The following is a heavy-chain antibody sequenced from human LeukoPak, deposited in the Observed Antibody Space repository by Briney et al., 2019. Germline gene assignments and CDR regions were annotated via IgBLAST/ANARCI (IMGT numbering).Heavy chain of an antibody. CDR2: ISGST. Sequence: PGGSLSLACAASGFTFTNYAMSWVRQAPGQGLEWVSTISGSTYYADSVKGRFTISRDDSRNTLYLQMNSLRAEDTAVYYCAKAIAAAFSAPLHPWGQGTLGTVSS. V-gene: IGHV3-23*01. CDR1: GFTFTNYA. J-gene: IGHJ5*02. CDR3: AKAIAAAFSAPLHP. D-gene: IGHD6-13*01.